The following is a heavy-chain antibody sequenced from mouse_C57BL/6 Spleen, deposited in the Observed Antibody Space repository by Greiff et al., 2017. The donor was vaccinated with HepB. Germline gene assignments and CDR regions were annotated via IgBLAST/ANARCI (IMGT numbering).Heavy chain of an antibody. Sequence: DVMLVESGGGLVKPGGSLKLSCAASGFTFSSYAMSWVRQTPEKRLEWVATISDGGSYTYYPDNVKGRFTISRDNAKNNLYLQMSNLKSEDTAMYYCARDSMVTRGAMDYWGQGTSVTVSS. CDR1: GFTFSSYA. CDR2: ISDGGSYT. D-gene: IGHD2-2*01. CDR3: ARDSMVTRGAMDY. V-gene: IGHV5-4*01. J-gene: IGHJ4*01.